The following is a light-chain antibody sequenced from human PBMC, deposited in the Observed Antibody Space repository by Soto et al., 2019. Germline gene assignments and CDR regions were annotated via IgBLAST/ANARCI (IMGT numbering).Light chain of an antibody. V-gene: IGKV3-15*01. CDR2: VAS. CDR1: QSFDTS. CDR3: QQYNNWYT. J-gene: IGKJ2*01. Sequence: ETGMRQPPATLSVSPGEKATLSGRASQSFDTSLACSRHKPGQAPRLLIYVASTRATGIPARFSGSGSGTEFTLTISSLQSEDFAVYFCQQYNNWYTYGQGTKLEIK.